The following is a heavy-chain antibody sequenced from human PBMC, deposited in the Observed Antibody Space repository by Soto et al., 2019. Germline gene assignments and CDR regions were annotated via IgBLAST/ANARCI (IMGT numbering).Heavy chain of an antibody. Sequence: SQTLSLTCAVSCGSISSRGYSRSWIRQPPGKGLEWIGYIYHSGSTYYNPSLKSRVTISVDTSKNEFSLRLSSVTAADTAVYYCARLNGYCISTNCHGYYGMDVWGQGTTVTVSS. D-gene: IGHD2-2*03. V-gene: IGHV4-30-2*03. CDR1: CGSISSRGYS. CDR2: IYHSGST. J-gene: IGHJ6*02. CDR3: ARLNGYCISTNCHGYYGMDV.